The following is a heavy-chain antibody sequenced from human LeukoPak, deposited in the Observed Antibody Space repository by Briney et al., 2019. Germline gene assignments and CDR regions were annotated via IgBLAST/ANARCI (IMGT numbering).Heavy chain of an antibody. CDR2: IYHSGST. Sequence: PSETLSLTCAVSGGSISSSNWWSWVRQPPGKGLEWIGEIYHSGSTNYNPSLKSRVTISVDKSKNQFSLKLSSVTAADTAVYYCAREAYGSGFFYFDYWGQGTLVTVSS. CDR3: AREAYGSGFFYFDY. V-gene: IGHV4-4*02. CDR1: GGSISSSNW. D-gene: IGHD6-25*01. J-gene: IGHJ4*02.